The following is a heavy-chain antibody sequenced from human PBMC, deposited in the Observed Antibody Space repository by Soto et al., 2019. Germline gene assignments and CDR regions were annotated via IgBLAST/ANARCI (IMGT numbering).Heavy chain of an antibody. V-gene: IGHV3-23*01. CDR3: ARPAPIWGTDYYFDY. Sequence: GGALRLSCAASAFTFSNYAMTWVRQAPGKGLEWVSVITGRGGGTYFVDSVKGRFTISKDTSKSQVVLTMTNMDPVDTATYYCARPAPIWGTDYYFDYWGQGTLVTVSS. CDR2: ITGRGGGT. CDR1: AFTFSNYA. J-gene: IGHJ4*02. D-gene: IGHD3-16*01.